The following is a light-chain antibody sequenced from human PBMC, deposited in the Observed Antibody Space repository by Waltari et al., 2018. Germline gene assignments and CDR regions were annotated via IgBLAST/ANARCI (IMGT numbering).Light chain of an antibody. Sequence: EIVMTQSPATLSVSPGERATLSCRASQSVSSNLAWYQQKPGQAPRRLIYGASTRAPGIPARFSGSGSGTEFTLTISSMQSEDFAVYYCQQYNNWPYTFGQGTKLEIK. V-gene: IGKV3-15*01. CDR1: QSVSSN. CDR3: QQYNNWPYT. J-gene: IGKJ2*01. CDR2: GAS.